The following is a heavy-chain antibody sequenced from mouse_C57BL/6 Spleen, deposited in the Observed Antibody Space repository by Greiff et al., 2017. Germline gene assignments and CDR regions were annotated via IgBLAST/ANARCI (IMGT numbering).Heavy chain of an antibody. D-gene: IGHD2-4*01. V-gene: IGHV5-16*01. Sequence: EVKVVESEGGLVQPGSSMKLSCTASGFTFSDYYMAWVRQVPERGLEWVANINYDGSSTYYLDSLKSRFIISRDNAKNILYLQMSSLKSEDTATYYCARGRAYYDYDEGFAYWGQGTLVTVSA. CDR1: GFTFSDYY. J-gene: IGHJ3*01. CDR2: INYDGSST. CDR3: ARGRAYYDYDEGFAY.